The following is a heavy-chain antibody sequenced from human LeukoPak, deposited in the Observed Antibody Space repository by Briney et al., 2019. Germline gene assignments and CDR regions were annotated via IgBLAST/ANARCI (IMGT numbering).Heavy chain of an antibody. D-gene: IGHD5-18*01. CDR3: ARDTTPMKVVRNFDY. Sequence: SSETLSLTCTVSGGSISNYYWSWIRQPAGKGLEWIGRKYARGSSNYNPPVQSRVTMSVDTSKNQFSLKLRSVTAADTAIYYCARDTTPMKVVRNFDYWGQGTLVTVSS. V-gene: IGHV4-4*07. CDR1: GGSISNYY. CDR2: KYARGSS. J-gene: IGHJ4*02.